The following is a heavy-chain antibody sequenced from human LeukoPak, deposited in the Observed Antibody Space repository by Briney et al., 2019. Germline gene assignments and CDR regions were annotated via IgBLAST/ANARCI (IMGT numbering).Heavy chain of an antibody. V-gene: IGHV1-2*04. CDR1: GYTFTGYY. CDR3: ARVQQDCQTSLGVLRCAFDV. Sequence: APVKVSCKASGYTFTGYYIHWVRQAPGQGLEWMGWINPNTGGTNYAQKFQGCVTMTRDTSINTAYMELSRLRSDDTAVYYCARVQQDCQTSLGVLRCAFDVWGQGTMVTVSS. J-gene: IGHJ3*01. CDR2: INPNTGGT. D-gene: IGHD3-16*01.